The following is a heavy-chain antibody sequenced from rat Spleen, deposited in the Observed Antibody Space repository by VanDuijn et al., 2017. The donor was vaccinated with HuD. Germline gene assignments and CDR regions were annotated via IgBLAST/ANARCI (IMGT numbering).Heavy chain of an antibody. Sequence: EVQLVESGGGLVQPGRSMKLSCSGSGFTFSNYFMAWVRQAPTRGLEWVASISSGGGKPYYRDSVKGRFTLSRDNAKNTLYLQMDSLRPEDTATDYCATHNSGYFDYWGQGVMVTVSS. V-gene: IGHV5-25*01. J-gene: IGHJ2*01. CDR3: ATHNSGYFDY. CDR1: GFTFSNYF. CDR2: ISSGGGKP. D-gene: IGHD4-3*01.